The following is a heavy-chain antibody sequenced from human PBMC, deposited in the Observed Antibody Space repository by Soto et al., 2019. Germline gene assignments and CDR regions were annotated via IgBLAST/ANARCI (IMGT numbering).Heavy chain of an antibody. V-gene: IGHV1-8*01. Sequence: QVQLVQSGAEVKKPGASVKVSCKASGYTFTTYDINWVRQATGQGLEWMGWMNPNSANTGYAPKFQDRVTMTRNTARSPAYMELSSLTSEDTAVYYCATCVQPRCDYYYGLHVWGQGTTVTVAS. CDR3: ATCVQPRCDYYYGLHV. CDR2: MNPNSANT. CDR1: GYTFTTYD. D-gene: IGHD6-13*01. J-gene: IGHJ6*02.